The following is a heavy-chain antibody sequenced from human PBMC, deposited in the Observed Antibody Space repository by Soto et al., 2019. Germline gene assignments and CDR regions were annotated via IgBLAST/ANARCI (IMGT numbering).Heavy chain of an antibody. V-gene: IGHV3-30-3*01. CDR3: ARGDVEMATPGGY. D-gene: IGHD5-12*01. CDR1: GFTFSSYA. CDR2: ISYDGSKK. Sequence: QVQLVESGGGVVQPGRSLRLSCAASGFTFSSYAMHWVRQAPGKGLEWVAVISYDGSKKYYADSVKGRFTISRDNSKNTLYLQMNSLRAEDTALYYCARGDVEMATPGGYWGQGTLVTFSS. J-gene: IGHJ4*02.